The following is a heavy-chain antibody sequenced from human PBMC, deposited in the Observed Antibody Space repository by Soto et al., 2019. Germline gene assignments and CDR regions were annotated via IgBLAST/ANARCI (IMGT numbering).Heavy chain of an antibody. Sequence: GGSLRLSCAASGFTFNNAWMNWVRQAPGKGLEWVGRIKTKTDGGTTDYAAPVKGRFTISRDDSKNKLYLQINSLKTEDTAVYYCTTAVDIVATTDFDYWGQGTLVTVSS. V-gene: IGHV3-15*07. D-gene: IGHD5-12*01. J-gene: IGHJ4*02. CDR2: IKTKTDGGTT. CDR1: GFTFNNAW. CDR3: TTAVDIVATTDFDY.